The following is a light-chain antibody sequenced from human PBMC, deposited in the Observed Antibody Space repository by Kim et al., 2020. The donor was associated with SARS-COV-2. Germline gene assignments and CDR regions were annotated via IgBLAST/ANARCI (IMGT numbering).Light chain of an antibody. J-gene: IGKJ4*01. Sequence: ASVGDRVTITCRASQSISSYLNWYQQKPGKAAKLLIYAASSLQSGVPSRFSGSGSGTDFTLTISSLQPEDFATYYCQQSYSTPGTFGGGTKVDIK. CDR2: AAS. CDR1: QSISSY. V-gene: IGKV1-39*01. CDR3: QQSYSTPGT.